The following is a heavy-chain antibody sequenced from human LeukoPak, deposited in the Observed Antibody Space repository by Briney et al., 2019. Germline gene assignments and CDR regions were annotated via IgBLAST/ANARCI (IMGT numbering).Heavy chain of an antibody. CDR3: ARYPGASGDSYYFDY. D-gene: IGHD4-17*01. Sequence: PSETLSHTCTVSGGSVTTYHWSWIRQPPGKGLEWIGYIYYSGSINYNPSLNSRVTISLDTSKNEFSLKLRSVTAADTAVYYCARYPGASGDSYYFDYWGQGTRVTVSS. V-gene: IGHV4-59*02. CDR2: IYYSGSI. CDR1: GGSVTTYH. J-gene: IGHJ4*02.